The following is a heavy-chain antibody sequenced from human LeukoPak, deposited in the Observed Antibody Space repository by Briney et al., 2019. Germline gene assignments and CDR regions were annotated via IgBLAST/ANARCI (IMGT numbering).Heavy chain of an antibody. CDR3: AKEIYDSSGYYYAVDAFDI. V-gene: IGHV3-23*01. CDR2: ISGSGGST. Sequence: GGSLRLSCVASGFTFSNYAMSWVRQAPGKGLEWVSAISGSGGSTYYADSVKGRFTISRDNSKNTLYLQMNSLRAEDTAVYYCAKEIYDSSGYYYAVDAFDIWGQGTMVTVSS. J-gene: IGHJ3*02. D-gene: IGHD3-22*01. CDR1: GFTFSNYA.